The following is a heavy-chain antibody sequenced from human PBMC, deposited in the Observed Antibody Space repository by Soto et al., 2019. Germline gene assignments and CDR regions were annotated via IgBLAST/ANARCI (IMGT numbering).Heavy chain of an antibody. CDR1: GFIFSNYG. CDR2: IWYDGSNK. J-gene: IGHJ4*02. Sequence: QVQLVESGGGVVQPGRSLRLSCAASGFIFSNYGIHWVRQAPGKGLEWVALIWYDGSNKYYADSVKGRFIVSRDNTNNTVYLQLNSLTADDTAVYYCAREGLVAGFQDFWGPGTLVTVSS. V-gene: IGHV3-33*01. D-gene: IGHD6-19*01. CDR3: AREGLVAGFQDF.